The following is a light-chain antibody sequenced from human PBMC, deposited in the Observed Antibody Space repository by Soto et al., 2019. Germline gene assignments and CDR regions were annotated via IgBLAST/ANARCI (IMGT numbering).Light chain of an antibody. J-gene: IGKJ3*01. CDR3: KQGFT. CDR1: QDINNY. CDR2: DTS. Sequence: DIQMTQSPSSLSASVGDRVTITCQASQDINNYLNWYQHKPGKAPKRLIYDTSNLETGVPSRFSGSGSGTDFTFIISSLQPEDVATYYCKQGFTFGPGTKLEIK. V-gene: IGKV1-33*01.